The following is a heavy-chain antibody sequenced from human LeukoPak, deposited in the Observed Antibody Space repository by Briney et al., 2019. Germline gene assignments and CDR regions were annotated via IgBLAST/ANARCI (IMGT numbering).Heavy chain of an antibody. CDR3: AAGTINRFLEDF. D-gene: IGHD3-3*01. Sequence: SVKVSCKASGFTFTSSAVQWVRQARGQRLEWIGWIVVGSGNTNYAQKFQERVTITRDMSTSTAYMELSSLRSEDTAVYYCAAGTINRFLEDFWGQGTLVTVSS. CDR2: IVVGSGNT. CDR1: GFTFTSSA. V-gene: IGHV1-58*01. J-gene: IGHJ4*02.